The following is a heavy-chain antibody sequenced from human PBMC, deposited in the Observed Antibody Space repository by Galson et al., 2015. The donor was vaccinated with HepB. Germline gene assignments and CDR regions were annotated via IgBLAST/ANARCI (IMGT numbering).Heavy chain of an antibody. CDR3: AKDPALTMTTLYYYYYMDV. V-gene: IGHV3-30*04. D-gene: IGHD4-17*01. J-gene: IGHJ6*03. CDR1: RFTFSRPA. CDR2: ISYDGSNY. Sequence: SPRLPRAASRFTFSRPAMLWVRQAPGKGLESVAVISYDGSNYYYVDSVKVRITITRDNSKNTQYLQINSLRAEDTAVDYCAKDPALTMTTLYYYYYMDVWGKGTTVTVSS.